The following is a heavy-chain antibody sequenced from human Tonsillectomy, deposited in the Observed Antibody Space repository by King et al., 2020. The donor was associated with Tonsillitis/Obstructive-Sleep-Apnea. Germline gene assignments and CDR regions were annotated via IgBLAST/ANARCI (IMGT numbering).Heavy chain of an antibody. D-gene: IGHD2-15*01. CDR1: GGSMTSYH. Sequence: QVQLQESGPGLVKPSETLSFTCTVSGGSMTSYHWSWMRQPPGKGLEWIGYIYYSGSTNYNASLQSRVTIAVDTSKNQFSLKLSSVTAADTAVYYCARPNCSGGSCQPNAFDIWGQGTMVTVSS. J-gene: IGHJ3*02. V-gene: IGHV4-59*01. CDR3: ARPNCSGGSCQPNAFDI. CDR2: IYYSGST.